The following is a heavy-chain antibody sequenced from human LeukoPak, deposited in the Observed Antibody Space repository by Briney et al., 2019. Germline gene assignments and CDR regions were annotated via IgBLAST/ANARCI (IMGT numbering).Heavy chain of an antibody. Sequence: SETLSLTCTVSGASISASHWTWFRQPAGKALEWIGLIYSTGATHLNPSLKTRVAMSLDLTKIHLSLSLTSLTAADTAMYYCARKDGDYWGQGTLVTVSS. J-gene: IGHJ4*02. CDR1: GASISASH. CDR3: ARKDGDY. CDR2: IYSTGAT. V-gene: IGHV4-4*07.